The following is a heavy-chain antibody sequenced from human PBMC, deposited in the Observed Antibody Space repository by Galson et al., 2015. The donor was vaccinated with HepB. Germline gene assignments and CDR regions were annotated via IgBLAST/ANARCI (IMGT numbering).Heavy chain of an antibody. V-gene: IGHV7-4-1*02. CDR2: INTASRNP. J-gene: IGHJ6*03. CDR3: ARKYFYYYYMGV. CDR1: GYSFTSYA. Sequence: SVKVSCKASGYSFTSYAINWVRQAPGQGLEWMGWINTASRNPTYAQGFTGRFVFSMDTSVSTAYLQISSLQAEDSAVYYCARKYFYYYYMGVWGKGTAVTVSS.